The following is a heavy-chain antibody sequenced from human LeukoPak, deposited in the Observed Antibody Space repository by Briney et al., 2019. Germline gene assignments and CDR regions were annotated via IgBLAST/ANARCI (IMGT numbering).Heavy chain of an antibody. J-gene: IGHJ5*02. D-gene: IGHD3-3*01. V-gene: IGHV4-30-2*01. CDR2: IYHSGST. Sequence: SQTLSLTCAVSGGSISSGGYCWSWIRQPPGKGLEWIGYIYHSGSTYYNPSLKSRVTISVDRSKNQFSLKLSSVTAADTAVYYCARTYYDFWSGYYTEAGWFDPWGQGTLVTVSS. CDR1: GGSISSGGYC. CDR3: ARTYYDFWSGYYTEAGWFDP.